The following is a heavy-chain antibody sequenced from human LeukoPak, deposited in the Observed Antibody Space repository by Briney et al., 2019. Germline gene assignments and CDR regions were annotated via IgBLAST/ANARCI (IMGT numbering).Heavy chain of an antibody. CDR2: FDPEDGET. CDR3: ATNPYYDSSGSIDY. Sequence: ASVKVSCKVSGYTLTELSMHWVRQAPGKGLEWMGGFDPEDGETIYAQKFQGRVTMTEDTSTDTAYMELSSLRSEDTAVYYCATNPYYDSSGSIDYWGQGTLVTVSS. CDR1: GYTLTELS. V-gene: IGHV1-24*01. D-gene: IGHD3-22*01. J-gene: IGHJ4*02.